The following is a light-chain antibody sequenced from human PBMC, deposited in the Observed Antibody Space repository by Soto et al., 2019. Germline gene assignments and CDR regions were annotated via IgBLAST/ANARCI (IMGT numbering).Light chain of an antibody. J-gene: IGKJ2*01. V-gene: IGKV1-5*03. CDR2: KAS. CDR1: QSVNSW. CDR3: QQYNSYPYT. Sequence: DIQMTQSPSTLSASVGDRVTITCRASQSVNSWLAWYQQKPGKAPKLLLYKASSLESGVPSRFSGSGSGTEFTLTISSLQPDDFATYYCQQYNSYPYTFGQGTK.